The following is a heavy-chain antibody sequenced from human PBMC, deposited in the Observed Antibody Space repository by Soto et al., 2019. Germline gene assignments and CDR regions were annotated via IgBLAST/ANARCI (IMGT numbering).Heavy chain of an antibody. J-gene: IGHJ6*03. Sequence: ASVKVSCKASGYTLSNHGITWVRQAPGQGLEWMGWIGAYNGNTHYTQSLQGRVTMTTDTSTSTAYMELRGLRSDDTAVYYCARVRQLLGYFYYYMDVWGKGTTVTVSS. V-gene: IGHV1-18*01. D-gene: IGHD6-6*01. CDR2: IGAYNGNT. CDR1: GYTLSNHG. CDR3: ARVRQLLGYFYYYMDV.